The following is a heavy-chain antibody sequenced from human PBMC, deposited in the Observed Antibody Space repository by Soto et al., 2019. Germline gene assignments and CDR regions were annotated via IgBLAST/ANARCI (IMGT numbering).Heavy chain of an antibody. J-gene: IGHJ6*02. D-gene: IGHD2-2*02. CDR1: GFTFSSYI. CDR2: IISSSSTI. CDR3: ARDGWVYCSSTSCYIGPIDYYYGMDV. Sequence: PGGSLRLSCAASGFTFSSYIMNWGRQPPGEGLEWVSYIISSSSTIYYADSAKGRFTISRDNAKNSLYLQMNSLRDEDTAVYYCARDGWVYCSSTSCYIGPIDYYYGMDVWGQGTTVTVSS. V-gene: IGHV3-48*02.